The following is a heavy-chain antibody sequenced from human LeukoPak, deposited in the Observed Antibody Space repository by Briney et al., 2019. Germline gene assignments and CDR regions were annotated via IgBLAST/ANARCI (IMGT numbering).Heavy chain of an antibody. CDR3: ATSLV. J-gene: IGHJ4*02. Sequence: GGSLRLSCAASGFTFSSYEMNWVRQAPGKGLEWVSKISSGGSTTYYADSVKGRFTISRDNAKNSLYLQMSSLRAEDTAVYYCATSLVRGQGRLVTVSS. CDR1: GFTFSSYE. D-gene: IGHD2/OR15-2a*01. CDR2: ISSGGSTT. V-gene: IGHV3-48*03.